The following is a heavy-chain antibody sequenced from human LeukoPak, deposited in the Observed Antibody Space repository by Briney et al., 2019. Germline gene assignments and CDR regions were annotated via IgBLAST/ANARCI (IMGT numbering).Heavy chain of an antibody. CDR2: IEQEGSEK. J-gene: IGHJ4*02. CDR3: ARDQYNWNY. Sequence: GGSLRLSCAASGFTFSGYWMSWVRQSPGKGLEWVANIEQEGSEKYYVDSVKGRFTISRDNAKNSLYLQMNSLRGEDTAVYYCARDQYNWNYWGQGTLVTVSS. CDR1: GFTFSGYW. D-gene: IGHD1-20*01. V-gene: IGHV3-7*01.